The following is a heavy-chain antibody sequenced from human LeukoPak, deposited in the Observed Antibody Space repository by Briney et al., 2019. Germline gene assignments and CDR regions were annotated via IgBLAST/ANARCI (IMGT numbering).Heavy chain of an antibody. Sequence: SETLSLTCTVSGGSITDYHWSWIRQPPGKGLEWIGYIYYSGSTNYNPSLKSRVTISVDTSKNQFSLKLSSVTAADTAVYYCARGLRFLEWLADWFDPWGQRTLVTVSS. CDR1: GGSITDYH. V-gene: IGHV4-59*01. CDR3: ARGLRFLEWLADWFDP. CDR2: IYYSGST. J-gene: IGHJ5*02. D-gene: IGHD3-3*01.